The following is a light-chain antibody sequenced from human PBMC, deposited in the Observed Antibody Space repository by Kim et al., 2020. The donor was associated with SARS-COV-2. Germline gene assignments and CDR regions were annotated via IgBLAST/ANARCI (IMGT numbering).Light chain of an antibody. J-gene: IGLJ2*01. CDR2: DVS. V-gene: IGLV2-14*03. CDR1: NSDVGGHNY. Sequence: SITISCTGTNSDVGGHNYVSWYQQHPGKAPKLLIYDVSDRASGVSNRFSGSKSGNTASLTITGLRAEDEADYYCSSYFTSIAPVLFGGGTQLTVL. CDR3: SSYFTSIAPVL.